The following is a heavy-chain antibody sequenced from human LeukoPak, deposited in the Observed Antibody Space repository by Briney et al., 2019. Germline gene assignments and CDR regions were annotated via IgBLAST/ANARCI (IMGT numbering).Heavy chain of an antibody. Sequence: ASVKVSCKASGYTFSSYTMNWVRQAPGQGLEWMGWINTNTGNPTYAQGFTGRFVFSLDTSVSTAYLQISSLKAEDTAVYYCARDASMQGFDYWGQGTLVTVSS. D-gene: IGHD2-8*01. J-gene: IGHJ4*02. CDR2: INTNTGNP. CDR1: GYTFSSYT. V-gene: IGHV7-4-1*02. CDR3: ARDASMQGFDY.